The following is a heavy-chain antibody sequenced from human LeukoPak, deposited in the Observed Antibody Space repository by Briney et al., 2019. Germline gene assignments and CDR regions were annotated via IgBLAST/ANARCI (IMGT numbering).Heavy chain of an antibody. Sequence: SETLSLTCAVYGGSFSGSYWSWIRQSPGKGLEWIGEINHSGSTNYNPSLKSRVTMSVDTSKNQFSLKLSSVTAADTAVYYCARDLLSYSRNWFDPWGQGTLVTVSS. CDR3: ARDLLSYSRNWFDP. D-gene: IGHD6-13*01. CDR1: GGSFSGSY. V-gene: IGHV4-34*01. CDR2: INHSGST. J-gene: IGHJ5*02.